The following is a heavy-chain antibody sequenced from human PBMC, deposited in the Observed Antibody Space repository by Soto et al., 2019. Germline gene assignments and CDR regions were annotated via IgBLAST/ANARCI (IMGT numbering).Heavy chain of an antibody. CDR3: ARGRRDITIFGVVTTCFDY. V-gene: IGHV4-31*03. CDR1: GGSISSGGYY. D-gene: IGHD3-3*01. CDR2: IYYSGST. Sequence: SETLSLTCTVSGGSISSGGYYWSWIRQHPGKGLEWIGYIYYSGSTYYNPSLKSRVTISVDTSKNQFSLKLSSVTAADTAVYYCARGRRDITIFGVVTTCFDYWGQGTLVTVSS. J-gene: IGHJ4*02.